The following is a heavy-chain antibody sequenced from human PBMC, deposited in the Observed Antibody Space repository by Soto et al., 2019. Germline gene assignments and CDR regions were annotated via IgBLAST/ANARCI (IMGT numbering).Heavy chain of an antibody. V-gene: IGHV4-34*12. CDR2: LIHGGST. CDR3: AKSPLGYDYVRQTWREVGDSFDI. J-gene: IGHJ3*02. D-gene: IGHD3-16*01. Sequence: SESLSLTCAIYGASLGGFHWTWLRQAPGKGLEWIGELIHGGSTNYNPSLKSRVSFSLDTSKSQFSLHLMSVTAADTAVYYCAKSPLGYDYVRQTWREVGDSFDIWGRGTMVTVSS. CDR1: GASLGGFH.